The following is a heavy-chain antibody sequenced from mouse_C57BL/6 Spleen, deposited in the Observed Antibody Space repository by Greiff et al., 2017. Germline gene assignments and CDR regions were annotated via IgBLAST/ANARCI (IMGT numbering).Heavy chain of an antibody. CDR2: ISSGSSTI. D-gene: IGHD1-1*01. V-gene: IGHV5-17*01. Sequence: EVQLVESGGGLVKPGGSLTLSCAASGFTFSDYGMHWVRQAPEKGLEWVAYISSGSSTIYYADTVKGRFTISRDNAKNTLFLQRTSLRSEDTAIYYCVYGSSNYYAMDYWGQGTSVTVSS. J-gene: IGHJ4*01. CDR3: VYGSSNYYAMDY. CDR1: GFTFSDYG.